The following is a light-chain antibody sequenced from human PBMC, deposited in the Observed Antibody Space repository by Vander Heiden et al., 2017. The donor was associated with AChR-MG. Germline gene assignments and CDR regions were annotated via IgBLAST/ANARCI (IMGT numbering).Light chain of an antibody. J-gene: IGKJ4*01. CDR2: GAS. Sequence: EIVITQSPATLSVSPGDRATISCSASQSVSSNFSWYQQKPDQAPRPLIHGASTRATGIPARVSGSGSGTEFTLTISSMQSEDFAVYYCQQYNNWPPPTFGGGTKVEIK. CDR3: QQYNNWPPPT. CDR1: QSVSSN. V-gene: IGKV3-15*01.